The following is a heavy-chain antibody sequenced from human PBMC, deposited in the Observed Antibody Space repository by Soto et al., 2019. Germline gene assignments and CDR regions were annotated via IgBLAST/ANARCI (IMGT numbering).Heavy chain of an antibody. V-gene: IGHV1-69*12. CDR1: GGTFSSYA. J-gene: IGHJ4*02. D-gene: IGHD4-17*01. CDR2: IIPIFGTA. Sequence: QVQLVQSGAEVKKPGSSVKVSCKASGGTFSSYAISWVRQAPGQGLEWMGGIIPIFGTANYAQKFQGRVTITADESTITAYMELSSLRSEDTAVYYCASMNPDYRDSYYFDYWGQGTLVTVSS. CDR3: ASMNPDYRDSYYFDY.